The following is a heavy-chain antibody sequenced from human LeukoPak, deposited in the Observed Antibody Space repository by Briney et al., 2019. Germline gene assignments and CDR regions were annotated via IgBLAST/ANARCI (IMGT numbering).Heavy chain of an antibody. CDR1: GGTFSSYA. D-gene: IGHD3-22*01. CDR2: IIPIFGTA. V-gene: IGHV1-69*05. Sequence: SVKVSCKASGGTFSSYAISWVRQAPGQGLEWMGRIIPIFGTANYAQKFQGRVTITTDESTSTAYMELSSLRSEDTAVYYCARGNHYDSSGYSQKDYWGQGTLVTVSS. CDR3: ARGNHYDSSGYSQKDY. J-gene: IGHJ4*02.